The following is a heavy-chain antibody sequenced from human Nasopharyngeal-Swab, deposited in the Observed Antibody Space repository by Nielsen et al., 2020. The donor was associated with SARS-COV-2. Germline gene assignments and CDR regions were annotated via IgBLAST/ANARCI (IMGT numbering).Heavy chain of an antibody. CDR2: MNPNSGNT. V-gene: IGHV1-8*01. Sequence: ASVKVSCKAPGYTFTSYDINWVRQATGQGLEWMGWMNPNSGNTGYAQKFQGRVTVTRNTSISTAYTELSSLRSEDTAVYYCARVLGSGSYYIDYWGQGTLVTVSS. CDR3: ARVLGSGSYYIDY. J-gene: IGHJ4*02. D-gene: IGHD3-10*01. CDR1: GYTFTSYD.